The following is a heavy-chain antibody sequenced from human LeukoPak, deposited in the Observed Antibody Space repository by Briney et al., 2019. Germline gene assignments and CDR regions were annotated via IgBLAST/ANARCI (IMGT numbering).Heavy chain of an antibody. CDR2: IIPIFGTA. CDR3: TREATGYSWFDP. J-gene: IGHJ5*02. D-gene: IGHD3-9*01. CDR1: GGTFSSYA. Sequence: SVKVSCKASGGTFSSYAISWVRQAPGQGLEWMGGIIPIFGTANYAQKFQGRVTITADESTSTAYMELSSLRSEDTAVYYCTREATGYSWFDPWGQGTLVTVSS. V-gene: IGHV1-69*13.